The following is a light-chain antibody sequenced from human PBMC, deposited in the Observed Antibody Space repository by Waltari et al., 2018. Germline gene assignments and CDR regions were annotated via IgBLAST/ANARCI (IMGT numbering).Light chain of an antibody. V-gene: IGKV2-28*01. CDR2: MVS. J-gene: IGKJ1*01. Sequence: EIVMTQSPLSLSVTPGEPASISCRSSQSLLYSNGYNYLDWYLQKPGQSPQLLIYMVSNRAYWVPDRFIGSGSGTDFTLKNRTVEAEDVGIYHCMQPLETPPTFGQGTKVEIK. CDR3: MQPLETPPT. CDR1: QSLLYSNGYNY.